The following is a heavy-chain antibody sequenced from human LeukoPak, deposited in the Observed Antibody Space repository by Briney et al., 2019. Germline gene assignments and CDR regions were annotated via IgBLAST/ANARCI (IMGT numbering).Heavy chain of an antibody. CDR2: ISAYNGNT. Sequence: ASVKVSCKASGYTFTSYGISWVRQAPGQGLEWMGWISAYNGNTNYAQKLQGRVTMTTDTSTSTAYMELRSLRSDDTAVSYCARGGAAVLFTVAGPWFDPWGQGTLVTVSS. CDR1: GYTFTSYG. J-gene: IGHJ5*02. D-gene: IGHD6-13*01. V-gene: IGHV1-18*01. CDR3: ARGGAAVLFTVAGPWFDP.